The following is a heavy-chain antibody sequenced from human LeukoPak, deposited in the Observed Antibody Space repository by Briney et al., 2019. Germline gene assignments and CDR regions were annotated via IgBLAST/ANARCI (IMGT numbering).Heavy chain of an antibody. Sequence: SVKVSCKASGGTFSSYAISWVRQAPGQGLEWMGRIIPIFGTANYAQKFQGRVTITTDEYTSTAYMELSSLRSEDTAVYYCARDRGNYYDSSGYYYFDYWGQGTLVTVSS. J-gene: IGHJ4*02. CDR3: ARDRGNYYDSSGYYYFDY. V-gene: IGHV1-69*05. D-gene: IGHD3-22*01. CDR1: GGTFSSYA. CDR2: IIPIFGTA.